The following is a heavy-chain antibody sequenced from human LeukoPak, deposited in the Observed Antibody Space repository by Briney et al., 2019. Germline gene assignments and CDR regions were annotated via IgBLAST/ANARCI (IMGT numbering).Heavy chain of an antibody. J-gene: IGHJ4*02. D-gene: IGHD5-24*01. CDR2: IIPIFGTA. CDR1: GYTFTSYD. CDR3: ARGARLQPIDY. Sequence: ASAKVSCKASGYTFTSYDINWVRQATGQGLEWMGGIIPIFGTANYAQKFQGRVTITADESTSTAYMELSSLRSEDTAVYYCARGARLQPIDYWGQGTLVTVSS. V-gene: IGHV1-69*13.